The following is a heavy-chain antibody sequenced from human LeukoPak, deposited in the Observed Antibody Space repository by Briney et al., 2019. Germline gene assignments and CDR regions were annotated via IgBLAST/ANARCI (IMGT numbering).Heavy chain of an antibody. CDR2: IYSGGST. CDR1: GFTVSSNY. V-gene: IGHV3-53*01. Sequence: GGSLRLSCAASGFTVSSNYMSWVRQAPGKGLEWVSVIYSGGSTYYADSVKGRFTISRDNAKNSLYLQMNSLRAEDTAVYYCASDAPAAGTQFDYWGQGTLVTVSS. J-gene: IGHJ4*02. CDR3: ASDAPAAGTQFDY. D-gene: IGHD6-13*01.